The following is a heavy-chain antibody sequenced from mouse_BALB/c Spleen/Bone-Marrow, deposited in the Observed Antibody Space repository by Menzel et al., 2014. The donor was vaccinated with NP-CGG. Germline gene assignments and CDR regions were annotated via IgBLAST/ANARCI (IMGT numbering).Heavy chain of an antibody. Sequence: EVHLVESGGGLVKPGGSLKLSCAASGFTFSDYYMYWVCQTPEKGLEWVATISDGGSYTYYPDSVKGRFTISRDNAKNSLYLQMTSLKSEDTAMYYCARDSYYYGSSYWYFDVWGAGTTVTVSS. V-gene: IGHV5-4*02. D-gene: IGHD1-1*01. CDR3: ARDSYYYGSSYWYFDV. CDR2: ISDGGSYT. J-gene: IGHJ1*01. CDR1: GFTFSDYY.